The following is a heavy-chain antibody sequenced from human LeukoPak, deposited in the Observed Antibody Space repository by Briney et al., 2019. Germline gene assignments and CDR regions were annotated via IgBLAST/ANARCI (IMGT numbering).Heavy chain of an antibody. CDR1: GFTFSTQA. D-gene: IGHD3-3*01. CDR3: ARVKRDFWSGYALDY. Sequence: PGGSLRLSCIVSGFTFSTQAMSWIRQPPGKGLEWIGEINHSGSTNYNPSLKSRVTISVDTSKNQFSLKLSSVTAADTAVYYCARVKRDFWSGYALDYWGQGTLVTVSS. J-gene: IGHJ4*02. V-gene: IGHV4-34*01. CDR2: INHSGST.